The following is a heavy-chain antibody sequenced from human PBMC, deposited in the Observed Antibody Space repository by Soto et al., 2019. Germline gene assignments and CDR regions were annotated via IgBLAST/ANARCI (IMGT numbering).Heavy chain of an antibody. J-gene: IGHJ6*02. V-gene: IGHV1-69*06. Sequence: VKVSCKASGGTFSSYAISWVRQAPGQGLEWMGGIIPIFGTANYAQKFQGRVTITADKSTSTAYMELSSLRSEDTAVYYCARGDFERYDSSGYYYYGMDVWGQGTTVTVS. CDR3: ARGDFERYDSSGYYYYGMDV. D-gene: IGHD3-22*01. CDR2: IIPIFGTA. CDR1: GGTFSSYA.